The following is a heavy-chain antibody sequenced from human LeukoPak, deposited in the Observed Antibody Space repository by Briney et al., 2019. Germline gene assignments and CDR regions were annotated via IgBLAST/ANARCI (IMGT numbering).Heavy chain of an antibody. D-gene: IGHD2-2*02. CDR1: GGSISSYY. J-gene: IGHJ3*02. CDR2: IYYSGST. Sequence: SETLSLTCTVSGGSISSYYWSWIRQPPGKGLEWIGYIYYSGSTNYNPSLKSRVTISVDTSKNEFSLKLSSVTAADTAVYYCARVCSSTSCYRSDAFDIWGQGTMVTVSS. CDR3: ARVCSSTSCYRSDAFDI. V-gene: IGHV4-59*01.